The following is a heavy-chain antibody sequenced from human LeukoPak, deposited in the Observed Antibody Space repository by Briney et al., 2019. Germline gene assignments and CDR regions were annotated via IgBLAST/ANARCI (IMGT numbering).Heavy chain of an antibody. D-gene: IGHD2-2*01. CDR3: VRDGPLEYCSRARCYLFDQ. V-gene: IGHV3-30*04. J-gene: IGHJ4*02. CDR2: ISYDGSKK. Sequence: PGGSLRLSCAASGFTFSTYSMHWVRQAPGEGLEWVAVISYDGSKKYYADSVRGRFTISRDNSKNTLFLQMNSLRGEDTAVYFCVRDGPLEYCSRARCYLFDQWGQGALVTVSS. CDR1: GFTFSTYS.